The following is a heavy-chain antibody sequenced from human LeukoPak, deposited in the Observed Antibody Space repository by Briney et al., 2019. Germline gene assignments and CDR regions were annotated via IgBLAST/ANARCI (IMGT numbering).Heavy chain of an antibody. CDR1: GFTFSSYG. J-gene: IGHJ4*02. CDR3: ASHYDSSGYHYFDF. CDR2: IWYDGSNK. Sequence: GGSLRLSCAASGFTFSSYGMHWVRQAPGKGLEWVAVIWYDGSNKYYADSVKGRFTISRDNSKNTLYLQMTSLRAEDTAVYYCASHYDSSGYHYFDFRGQGTLVTVSS. V-gene: IGHV3-30*19. D-gene: IGHD3-22*01.